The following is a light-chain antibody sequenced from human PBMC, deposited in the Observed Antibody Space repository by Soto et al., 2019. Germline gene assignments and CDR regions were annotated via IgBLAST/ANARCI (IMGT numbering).Light chain of an antibody. J-gene: IGKJ2*01. CDR3: QQSYSTLGT. CDR1: QSISSY. V-gene: IGKV1-39*01. CDR2: AAS. Sequence: DIQMTPSPSSLSASVGDRVTITWRASQSISSYLNWYQQKPGKAPKLVIYAASTLHSGVPSRFSGSGAGTDFPLIISSLQPEDFAAYYCQQSYSTLGTFGQGTKLEIK.